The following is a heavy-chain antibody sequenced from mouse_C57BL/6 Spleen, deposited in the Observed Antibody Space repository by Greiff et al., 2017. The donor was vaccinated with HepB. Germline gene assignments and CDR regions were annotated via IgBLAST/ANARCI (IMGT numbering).Heavy chain of an antibody. CDR2: SSSGSSTI. V-gene: IGHV5-17*01. CDR1: GFTFSDYG. J-gene: IGHJ4*01. CDR3: AKGNYAMDY. Sequence: EVMLVESGGGLVKPGGSLKLSCAASGFTFSDYGMHWVRQAPEKGLEWVAYSSSGSSTIYYADTVKGRFTISRDNAKNTLFLQMTSLRSEDTAMYYCAKGNYAMDYWGQGTSVTVSS.